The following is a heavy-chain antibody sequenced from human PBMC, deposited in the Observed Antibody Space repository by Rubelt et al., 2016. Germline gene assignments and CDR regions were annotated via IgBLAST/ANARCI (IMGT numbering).Heavy chain of an antibody. V-gene: IGHV4-39*01. CDR2: IYYSGST. Sequence: QLQLQESGPGLVKPSETLSLTCTVSGGSISSSSYYWGWIRQPPGKGLEWIGSIYYSGSTYYNPSLKSRVTISVDTSKNQFSLKRSSVTAAETAVDYCARHGRAAARYYVWGQGTTVTVSS. D-gene: IGHD6-13*01. CDR1: GGSISSSSYY. J-gene: IGHJ6*02. CDR3: ARHGRAAARYYV.